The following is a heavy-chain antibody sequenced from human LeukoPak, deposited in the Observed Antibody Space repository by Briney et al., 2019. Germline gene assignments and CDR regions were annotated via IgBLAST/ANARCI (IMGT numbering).Heavy chain of an antibody. J-gene: IGHJ5*02. CDR1: GYTLTELS. Sequence: ASVKVSFKVSGYTLTELSMHWVRQAPGKGLEWMGGFDPEDGETIYAQNFQGRVTMTEDTSTDTAYMELNNLTSGDTAVYYCVRFAAGPDPYYPWGQGTLVTVSS. D-gene: IGHD6-25*01. CDR2: FDPEDGET. V-gene: IGHV1-24*01. CDR3: VRFAAGPDPYYP.